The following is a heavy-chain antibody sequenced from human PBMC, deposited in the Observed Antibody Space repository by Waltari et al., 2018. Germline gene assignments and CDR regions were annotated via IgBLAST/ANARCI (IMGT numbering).Heavy chain of an antibody. J-gene: IGHJ4*02. CDR1: GYTFTGYS. V-gene: IGHV1-2*02. CDR3: ARGLTEGSSWIDY. D-gene: IGHD6-13*01. CDR2: INPNSGGT. Sequence: QVQLVQSGAEVKKPGASVKVTCKASGYTFTGYSMHWVRPAPGQGLEWMGWINPNSGGTNYAQKFQGRVTMTRDTSISAAYMELSRLRSDDTAVYYCARGLTEGSSWIDYWGQGTLVTVSS.